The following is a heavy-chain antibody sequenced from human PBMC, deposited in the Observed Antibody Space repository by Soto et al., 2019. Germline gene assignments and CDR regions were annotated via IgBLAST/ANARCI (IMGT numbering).Heavy chain of an antibody. V-gene: IGHV3-9*01. D-gene: IGHD6-19*01. CDR3: AKSSSGWIDAFDI. Sequence: VQLVESGGGLVQPGRSLRLSCAASGFTFDDYAMHWVRQAPGKGLEWVSGISWNSGSIGYADSVKGRFTISRDNAKNSLYLQMNSLRAEDTALYYCAKSSSGWIDAFDIWGQGTMVTVSS. J-gene: IGHJ3*02. CDR1: GFTFDDYA. CDR2: ISWNSGSI.